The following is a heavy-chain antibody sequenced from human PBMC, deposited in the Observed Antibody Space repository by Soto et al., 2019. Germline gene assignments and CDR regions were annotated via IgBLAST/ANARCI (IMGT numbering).Heavy chain of an antibody. V-gene: IGHV4-34*01. Sequence: PSETLSLTCAVYGGSFSGYYWSWIRQPPGKGLEWIGEINHSGSTNYNPSLKSRVTISVDTSQNQFSLKLSSVPAAETAVYYGSRGFVCGMDVWGQGTTDTVSS. J-gene: IGHJ6*02. CDR2: INHSGST. CDR1: GGSFSGYY. CDR3: SRGFVCGMDV.